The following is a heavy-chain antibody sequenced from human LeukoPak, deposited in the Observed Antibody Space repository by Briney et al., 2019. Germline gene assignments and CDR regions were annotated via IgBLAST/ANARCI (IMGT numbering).Heavy chain of an antibody. CDR1: GDSIYSGDYY. J-gene: IGHJ6*02. V-gene: IGHV4-30-4*08. Sequence: PSETLSLTCTVSGDSIYSGDYYWSWIRQPPGKGLEWIGCIYYSGSTYYNPSLKSRVTISIDTSKNQFSLKLRSVTAADTAAYFCARDTAGDYSYYHGMDVWGQGTTVTVSS. D-gene: IGHD5-18*01. CDR2: IYYSGST. CDR3: ARDTAGDYSYYHGMDV.